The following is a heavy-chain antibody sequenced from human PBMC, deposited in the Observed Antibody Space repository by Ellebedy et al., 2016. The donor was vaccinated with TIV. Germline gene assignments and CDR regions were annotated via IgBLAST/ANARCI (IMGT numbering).Heavy chain of an antibody. D-gene: IGHD5-18*01. Sequence: SETLSLTXTVSGGSISSSSYYWGWIRQPPGKGLEWIGSIYYSGSTYYNPSLKSRVTISVDTSKNQFSLKLSSVTAADTAVYYCARGQPPDNWFDPWGQGTLVTVSS. CDR1: GGSISSSSYY. V-gene: IGHV4-39*01. CDR2: IYYSGST. CDR3: ARGQPPDNWFDP. J-gene: IGHJ5*02.